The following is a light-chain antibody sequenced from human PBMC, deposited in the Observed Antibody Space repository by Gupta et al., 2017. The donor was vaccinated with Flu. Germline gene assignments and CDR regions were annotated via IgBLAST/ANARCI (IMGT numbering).Light chain of an antibody. J-gene: IGLJ3*02. CDR2: DDS. CDR3: QVWDSSSDHRV. Sequence: VLPQPPSVSVAPGQPASPTCGGNNVGSKSVYWYQQMPGQAPELVVYDDSDRPSGIPERFSGSNSDNTATLTISGVEAEDEADYYCQVWDSSSDHRVFGGGTKLTVL. V-gene: IGLV3-21*02. CDR1: NVGSKS.